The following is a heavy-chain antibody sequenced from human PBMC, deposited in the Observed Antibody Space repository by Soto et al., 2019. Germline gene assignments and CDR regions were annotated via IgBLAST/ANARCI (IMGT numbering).Heavy chain of an antibody. V-gene: IGHV5-10-1*01. CDR2: IDPSDSYT. D-gene: IGHD6-13*01. CDR3: ARHKVRGSSSWYGGEDWFDP. J-gene: IGHJ5*02. CDR1: GYSFTSYW. Sequence: LKISCKGSGYSFTSYWISWVRQMPGKGLEWMGRIDPSDSYTNYSPSFQGHVTISADKSISTAYLQWSSLKASDTAMYYCARHKVRGSSSWYGGEDWFDPWGQGTLVTVSS.